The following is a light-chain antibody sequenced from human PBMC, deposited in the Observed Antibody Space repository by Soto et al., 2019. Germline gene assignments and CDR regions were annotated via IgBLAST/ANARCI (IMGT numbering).Light chain of an antibody. CDR3: SALTNNAAWV. CDR1: SGDVGAFNY. Sequence: QSALTQPASLSGSPGQSITISCTGTSGDVGAFNYIAWYQQHPGKAPKLLTYEVSYRPSGVSNRFSGSKSGNTSSLTISGLQAEDEADYYCSALTNNAAWVFGGGTKLTVL. V-gene: IGLV2-14*01. CDR2: EVS. J-gene: IGLJ3*02.